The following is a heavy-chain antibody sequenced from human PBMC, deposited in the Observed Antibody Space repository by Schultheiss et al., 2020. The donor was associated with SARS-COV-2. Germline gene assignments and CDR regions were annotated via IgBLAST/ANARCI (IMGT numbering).Heavy chain of an antibody. J-gene: IGHJ4*02. CDR1: GFTFSSFG. Sequence: GGSLRLSCAASGFTFSSFGMHWVRQAPGKGLEWVAVISYDGSNKYYADSVKGRFTISRDNSKNTLYLQMNSLKTEDTAVYYCARGISIFDYGDYLDYWGQGILVTVSS. V-gene: IGHV3-30*12. CDR3: ARGISIFDYGDYLDY. D-gene: IGHD3-3*02. CDR2: ISYDGSNK.